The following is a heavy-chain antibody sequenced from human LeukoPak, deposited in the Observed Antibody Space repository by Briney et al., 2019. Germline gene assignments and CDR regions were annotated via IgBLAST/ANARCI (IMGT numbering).Heavy chain of an antibody. Sequence: SGGSLRLSCAASGFIFRNYAMHWVRQAPGKGLEWVAVISYDGINKYYADSVKGRFTISRDNSKNTLYVDMNSLRAEDTAVYYCARDTSGLDYWGQGTPVTVSS. V-gene: IGHV3-30*04. J-gene: IGHJ4*02. CDR1: GFIFRNYA. D-gene: IGHD1-1*01. CDR2: ISYDGINK. CDR3: ARDTSGLDY.